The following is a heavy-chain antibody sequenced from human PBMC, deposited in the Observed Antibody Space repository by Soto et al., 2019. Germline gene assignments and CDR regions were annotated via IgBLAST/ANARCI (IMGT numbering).Heavy chain of an antibody. J-gene: IGHJ4*02. D-gene: IGHD3-22*01. V-gene: IGHV4-61*01. CDR3: ARDRGNDSSGSQCIDY. Sequence: SSETLSLTCTVSGGSVSSGSYYWSWIRQPPGKGLEWIGYIYYSGSTNYNPSLKSRVTISVDTSKNQFSLKLSSVTAADTAVYYCARDRGNDSSGSQCIDYWGQGTLVTVSS. CDR2: IYYSGST. CDR1: GGSVSSGSYY.